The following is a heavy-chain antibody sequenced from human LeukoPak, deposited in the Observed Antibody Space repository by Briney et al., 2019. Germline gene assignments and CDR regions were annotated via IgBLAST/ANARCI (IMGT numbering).Heavy chain of an antibody. Sequence: PGRSLRLSCAASGFTFSSYGMHWVRQAPGKGLEWVAVISYDGSNKYYADSVKGRFTISGDNAKNSLYLQMNSLRAEDTAVYSCARESYGFGSSWPYFDYWGQGTLVTVSS. J-gene: IGHJ4*02. CDR2: ISYDGSNK. CDR3: ARESYGFGSSWPYFDY. D-gene: IGHD6-13*01. CDR1: GFTFSSYG. V-gene: IGHV3-30*03.